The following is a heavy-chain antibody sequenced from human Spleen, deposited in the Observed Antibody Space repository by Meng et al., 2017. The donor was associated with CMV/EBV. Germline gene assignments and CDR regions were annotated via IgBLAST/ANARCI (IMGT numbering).Heavy chain of an antibody. Sequence: GESLKISCAASGFTFSSYWMSWVRQAPGKGLEWVANIKQDGSEKYYVDSVKGRFTISRDNAKNSLYLQMNSLRAEDTAVYYCARAGDIVVVPAAIYGPPYGMDVWGQGTTVTVSS. J-gene: IGHJ6*02. D-gene: IGHD2-2*01. CDR1: GFTFSSYW. CDR2: IKQDGSEK. V-gene: IGHV3-7*01. CDR3: ARAGDIVVVPAAIYGPPYGMDV.